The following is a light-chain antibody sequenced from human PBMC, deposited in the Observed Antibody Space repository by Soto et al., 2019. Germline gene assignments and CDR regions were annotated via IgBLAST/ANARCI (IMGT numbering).Light chain of an antibody. CDR1: QSVSSY. CDR3: QQRSNWPPH. V-gene: IGKV3-11*01. J-gene: IGKJ2*01. CDR2: DAS. Sequence: EIVLTQSPATLSLSPGERATLSCRASQSVSSYLAWYQQKPGQAPRLLIYDASNRATGIPARFSGSGSGTDFTLTISSLEPEDVAVYYCQQRSNWPPHFGQGTKLEI.